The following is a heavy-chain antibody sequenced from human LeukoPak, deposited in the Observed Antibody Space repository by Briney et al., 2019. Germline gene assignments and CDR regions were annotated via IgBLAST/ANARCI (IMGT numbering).Heavy chain of an antibody. V-gene: IGHV1-18*01. D-gene: IGHD5-18*01. CDR3: ARARGYGTLYYSYMDV. CDR1: GYTFTSYG. Sequence: ASVKVSCKASGYTFTSYGISWVRQAPGQGLEWMGWISAYNGNTNYAQKLQGRVTMTTDTSTSTAYMGLRSLRSDDTAVYYCARARGYGTLYYSYMDVWGKGTTVTVSS. CDR2: ISAYNGNT. J-gene: IGHJ6*03.